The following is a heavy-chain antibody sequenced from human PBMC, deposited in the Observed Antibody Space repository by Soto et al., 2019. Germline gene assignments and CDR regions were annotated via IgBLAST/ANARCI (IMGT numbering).Heavy chain of an antibody. J-gene: IGHJ4*02. Sequence: ASVKVSCKASGYNFIDYSINWVRQAPGQGLEWMGWMNPKSGHTAHAQKIQGRVILTRDTSINTVYMELSSLTSGDTAVYFCAGRIPDGKFDAWGLGTQVTVSS. CDR2: MNPKSGHT. D-gene: IGHD2-21*01. CDR1: GYNFIDYS. CDR3: AGRIPDGKFDA. V-gene: IGHV1-8*01.